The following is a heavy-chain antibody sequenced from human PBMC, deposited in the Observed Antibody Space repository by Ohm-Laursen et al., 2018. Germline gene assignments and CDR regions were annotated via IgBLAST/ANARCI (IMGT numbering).Heavy chain of an antibody. Sequence: ASVKVSCKASGYSFSTYAINWVRQAPGQGLKWMGWISSYNGNTKYAEKVQGRVTMTTDTSTSTAYMELSRLRSDDTAVYYCARDLPTGEIDYWGQGTLVTVSS. J-gene: IGHJ4*02. D-gene: IGHD7-27*01. CDR2: ISSYNGNT. V-gene: IGHV1-18*01. CDR1: GYSFSTYA. CDR3: ARDLPTGEIDY.